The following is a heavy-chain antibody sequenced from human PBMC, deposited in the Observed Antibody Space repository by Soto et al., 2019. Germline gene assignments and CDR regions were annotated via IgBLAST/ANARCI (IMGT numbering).Heavy chain of an antibody. J-gene: IGHJ4*02. D-gene: IGHD3-10*01. V-gene: IGHV1-2*02. Sequence: ASVKVSCKVSGYPFTTYYIHWVRQAPGEGLGWMGWIDPRSGGTVYEQKFHGRGTMTRDTSISTVYMDLSGLTSGDTALYYCATDDYGIFPYWGQGSLVTVSS. CDR3: ATDDYGIFPY. CDR1: GYPFTTYY. CDR2: IDPRSGGT.